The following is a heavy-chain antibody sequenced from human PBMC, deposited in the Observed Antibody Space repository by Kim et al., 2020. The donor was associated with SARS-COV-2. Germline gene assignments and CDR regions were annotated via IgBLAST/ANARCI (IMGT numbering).Heavy chain of an antibody. CDR2: INPNRGGT. J-gene: IGHJ4*02. D-gene: IGHD3-10*01. Sequence: ASVKVSCKASGYNFTGYYMHWVRPAPGQGLEWMGWINPNRGGTNYAQKFQGRVTMTRDTSISTAYMELSRLRSDDTAVYYCARDHPYYYGSWSYFFDYWGQGTLVTVSS. CDR1: GYNFTGYY. V-gene: IGHV1-2*02. CDR3: ARDHPYYYGSWSYFFDY.